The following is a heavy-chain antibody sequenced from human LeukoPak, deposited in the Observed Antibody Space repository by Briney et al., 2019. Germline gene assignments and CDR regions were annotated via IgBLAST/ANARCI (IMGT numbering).Heavy chain of an antibody. J-gene: IGHJ4*02. Sequence: TGGSLRLSCAASGFTFSGYAMSWVRQAPGKGLEWVSGISGSGGSTYYADSVKGRFTISRDNAKNSLYLQMNSLRAEDTAVYYCAKDRVGAVLFFDSWGQGTLVTVSS. V-gene: IGHV3-23*01. CDR1: GFTFSGYA. CDR3: AKDRVGAVLFFDS. D-gene: IGHD1-26*01. CDR2: ISGSGGST.